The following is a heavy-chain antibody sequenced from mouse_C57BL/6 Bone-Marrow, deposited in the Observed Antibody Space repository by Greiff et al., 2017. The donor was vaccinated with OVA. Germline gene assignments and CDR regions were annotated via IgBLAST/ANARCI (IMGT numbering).Heavy chain of an antibody. CDR1: GFSLTSYG. CDR2: IWGDGST. Sequence: QVQLKESGPGLVAPSQSLSITCTVSGFSLTSYGLPWVRRPPGKGLGWLVVIWGDGSTTYNSALKSRLSISKDNSKSQVFLKMNSLQTDDTAMYYCARHGGRGFAYWGQGTLVTVSA. J-gene: IGHJ3*01. V-gene: IGHV2-6-1*01. CDR3: ARHGGRGFAY. D-gene: IGHD3-3*01.